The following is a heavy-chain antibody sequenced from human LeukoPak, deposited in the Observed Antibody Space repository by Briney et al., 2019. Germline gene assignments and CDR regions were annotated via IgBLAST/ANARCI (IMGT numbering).Heavy chain of an antibody. CDR3: ARSTYYYGSGSPTYFDY. CDR1: GGTFSSYA. J-gene: IGHJ4*02. V-gene: IGHV1-69*13. CDR2: IIPIFGTA. D-gene: IGHD3-10*01. Sequence: SVKVSCKASGGTFSSYAISWVRQAPGQGPEWMGGIIPIFGTANYAQKFQGRVTITADESTSTAYMELSSLRSEDTAVYYCARSTYYYGSGSPTYFDYWGQGTLVTVSS.